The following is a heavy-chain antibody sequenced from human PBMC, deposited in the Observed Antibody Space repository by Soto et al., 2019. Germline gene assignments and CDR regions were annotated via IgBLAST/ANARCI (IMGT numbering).Heavy chain of an antibody. D-gene: IGHD3-10*01. J-gene: IGHJ6*04. CDR2: IDNAGTGS. Sequence: EVQLVESGGGLVQPGGSLRLSCAASGFTLSGRSMHWVRQAPGKGLVWVSGIDNAGTGSTYADSVKGRFTSSRDNDKKMLYLKTDSLGVEDTAVYFCASGWFGADVWGKGATVTVSS. V-gene: IGHV3-74*01. CDR3: ASGWFGADV. CDR1: GFTLSGRS.